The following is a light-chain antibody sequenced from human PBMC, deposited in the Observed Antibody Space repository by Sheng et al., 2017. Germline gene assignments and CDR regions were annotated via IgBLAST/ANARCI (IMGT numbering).Light chain of an antibody. V-gene: IGKV3-15*01. CDR2: GAS. J-gene: IGKJ4*01. Sequence: EIVMTQSPATLSVSPGERATLSCRASQSVSSNLAWYQQTLGQPPRLLIYGASTRATDIPVRFSGSGSGTEFTLTISSLQSEDFAVYYCQQYNNWLFTFGGGTKVEIK. CDR3: QQYNNWLFT. CDR1: QSVSSN.